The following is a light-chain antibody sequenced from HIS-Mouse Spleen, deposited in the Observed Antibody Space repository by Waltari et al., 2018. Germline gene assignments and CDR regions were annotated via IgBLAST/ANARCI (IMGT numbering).Light chain of an antibody. CDR3: AAWDDSLTGVV. V-gene: IGLV1-44*01. Sequence: QSVLTQPPSASGTPGQRVTISCSGSSSYIGINTVNRYQRLPGTAPKHLIYGNHQRPSGVPDRFSGSKSGTSASLAISGLQSEDEADYYCAAWDDSLTGVVFGGGTKLTVL. CDR1: SSYIGINT. CDR2: GNH. J-gene: IGLJ2*01.